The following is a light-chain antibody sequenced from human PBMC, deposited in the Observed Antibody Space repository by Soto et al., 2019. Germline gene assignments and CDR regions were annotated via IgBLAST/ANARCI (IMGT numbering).Light chain of an antibody. CDR1: ALPKQN. CDR3: QSADNSGIYYV. J-gene: IGLJ1*01. V-gene: IGLV3-25*03. Sequence: SYDLTQTPSVSVSPGQTARITCSGDALPKQNAYWYQQKPGQAPVLVIYKDIERPSGIPERFSGSSSGTTVTLTISRVQAEDEADYYCQSADNSGIYYVFGTGTKLTVL. CDR2: KDI.